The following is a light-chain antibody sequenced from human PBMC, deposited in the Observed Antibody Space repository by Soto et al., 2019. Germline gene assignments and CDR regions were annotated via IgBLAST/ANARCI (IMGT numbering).Light chain of an antibody. V-gene: IGLV2-11*01. CDR1: SSDVGGYNY. J-gene: IGLJ1*01. CDR2: DAS. Sequence: LTQPRSVSGSPGQSVTISCTGTSSDVGGYNYVSWYQLHPGKAPKLIIYDASKRPSGVPDRFSGSKSGNTASLTISGLQAEDEAGYYCCSYAGIYPYVFGTGTKVTVL. CDR3: CSYAGIYPYV.